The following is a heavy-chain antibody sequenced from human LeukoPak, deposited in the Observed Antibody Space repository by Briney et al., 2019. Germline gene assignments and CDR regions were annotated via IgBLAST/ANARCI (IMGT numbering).Heavy chain of an antibody. CDR3: AKRSGINYGYFES. D-gene: IGHD1-26*01. CDR1: GFTFSSYE. V-gene: IGHV3-23*01. Sequence: GGPLRLSCAASGFTFSSYEMNWVRQAPGKGLEWVSAITGSGDYTDYADSVKGRFTISRDNSRNTAFLQMNSLRAEDTAVYYCAKRSGINYGYFESWGQGTLVTVSS. J-gene: IGHJ4*02. CDR2: ITGSGDYT.